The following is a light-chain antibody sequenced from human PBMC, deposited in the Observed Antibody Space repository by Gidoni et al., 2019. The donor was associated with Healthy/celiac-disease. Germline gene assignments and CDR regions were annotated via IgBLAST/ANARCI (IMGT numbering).Light chain of an antibody. CDR2: DAS. CDR1: QSVSSY. J-gene: IGKJ3*01. Sequence: EIVLTQSPATLSLSPGERATLSCRASQSVSSYLAWYQQKPGQAPMLLIYDASNRATGIPARFSGSGSGTDFTLPIISLEPEDFAFYYCQQRSNWPPGFTFGPGTKVDIK. CDR3: QQRSNWPPGFT. V-gene: IGKV3-11*01.